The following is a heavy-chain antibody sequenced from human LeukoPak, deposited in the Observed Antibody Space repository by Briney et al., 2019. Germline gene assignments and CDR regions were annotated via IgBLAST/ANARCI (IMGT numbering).Heavy chain of an antibody. J-gene: IGHJ3*02. CDR2: ISGSGGST. V-gene: IGHV3-23*01. D-gene: IGHD1-20*01. Sequence: TGGSLRLSCAASGFTFSSYAMSWVRQAPGKGLEWVSTISGSGGSTYYADSVKGRFTISRDNSKNTLYLQMNSLRAGDTAIYYCAKITVSWAYSGAFDIWGQGTMVTVSS. CDR3: AKITVSWAYSGAFDI. CDR1: GFTFSSYA.